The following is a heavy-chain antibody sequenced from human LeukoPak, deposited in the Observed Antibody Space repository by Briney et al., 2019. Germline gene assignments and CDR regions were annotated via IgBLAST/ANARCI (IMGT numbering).Heavy chain of an antibody. J-gene: IGHJ4*02. Sequence: SETLSLTCAVYGGSFSGYYWSWIRQPPGKGLEWIGEINHSGSTNYNPSLKSRVTISVDTSKNQFSLKLSSVTAADTAVYYCARGKESSYCGGDCYWWVGYFDYWGQGTLVTVSS. CDR3: ARGKESSYCGGDCYWWVGYFDY. V-gene: IGHV4-34*01. CDR2: INHSGST. CDR1: GGSFSGYY. D-gene: IGHD2-21*02.